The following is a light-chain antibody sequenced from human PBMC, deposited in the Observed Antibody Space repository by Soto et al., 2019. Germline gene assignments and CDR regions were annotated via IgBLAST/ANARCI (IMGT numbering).Light chain of an antibody. CDR2: GAS. CDR3: QQSFSTPQT. J-gene: IGKJ4*01. CDR1: PAIATF. Sequence: IQLTQSPSSLSASVGDRVTITCRASPAIATFLAWYQQKPGTAPKLLIYGASTLQSGVPSRFSGSRSGTDYTLTIGSLQPEDFATYYCQQSFSTPQTFGGGTRVESK. V-gene: IGKV1-9*01.